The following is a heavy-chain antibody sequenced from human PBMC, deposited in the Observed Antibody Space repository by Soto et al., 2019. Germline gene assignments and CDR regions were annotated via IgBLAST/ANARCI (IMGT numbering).Heavy chain of an antibody. J-gene: IGHJ4*02. CDR2: IKTKSDSAAT. CDR3: AKGQSFESRLDS. V-gene: IGHV3-15*07. Sequence: PGGSLRLSCAVSGFSFSDAWLNWVRQAPGKGLEWVGRIKTKSDSAATDYAAPVKGRFIISRDDSKNTLFLQLNSLQADDTAVYYCAKGQSFESRLDSWGQGTLVTVSS. D-gene: IGHD3-10*01. CDR1: GFSFSDAW.